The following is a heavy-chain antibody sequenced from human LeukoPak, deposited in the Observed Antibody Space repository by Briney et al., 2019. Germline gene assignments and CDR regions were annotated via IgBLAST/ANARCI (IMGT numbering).Heavy chain of an antibody. J-gene: IGHJ4*02. Sequence: SETLSLTCTVSGGSISSYYWSWIRQPPGKGLEWIGYIYYIGSTNYTPSLKSRVTISVDTSKNQFSLKLSSVTAADTAVYYCARERRYCSSTSCYRDGFDYWGQGTLVTVSS. CDR3: ARERRYCSSTSCYRDGFDY. V-gene: IGHV4-59*01. D-gene: IGHD2-2*01. CDR1: GGSISSYY. CDR2: IYYIGST.